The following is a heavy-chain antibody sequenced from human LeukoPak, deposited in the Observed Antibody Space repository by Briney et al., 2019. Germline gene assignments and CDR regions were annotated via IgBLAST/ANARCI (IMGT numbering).Heavy chain of an antibody. CDR2: LKQDGSEI. D-gene: IGHD2-2*01. J-gene: IGHJ3*02. Sequence: GGSLRLSCAASDFTFSNYWMSWVRQAPGKGLEWVGNLKQDGSEIYYLDSVKGRFTISRDNSKNTLYLQMNGLRAEDTAVYYCAKVGEYQLLLYAFDMWGQGTMVTVSS. V-gene: IGHV3-7*03. CDR1: DFTFSNYW. CDR3: AKVGEYQLLLYAFDM.